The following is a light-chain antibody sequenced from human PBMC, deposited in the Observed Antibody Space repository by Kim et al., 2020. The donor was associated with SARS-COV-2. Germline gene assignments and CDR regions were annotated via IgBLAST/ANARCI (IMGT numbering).Light chain of an antibody. Sequence: GPSVPISCTGTSSDVGGYNYVSWYQQHPGKAPKLMTYGVTERPSGVPDRFSGSKSGNTASLTISGLQAEDEADYYCCSYAGSSSLVFGGGTQLTVL. CDR3: CSYAGSSSLV. V-gene: IGLV2-11*03. CDR2: GVT. J-gene: IGLJ3*02. CDR1: SSDVGGYNY.